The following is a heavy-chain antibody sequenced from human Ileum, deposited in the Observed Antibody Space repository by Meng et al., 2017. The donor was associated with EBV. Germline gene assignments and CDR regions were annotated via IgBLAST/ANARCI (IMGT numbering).Heavy chain of an antibody. CDR3: ARVEVGITSGDY. J-gene: IGHJ4*02. V-gene: IGHV1-18*01. D-gene: IGHD1-26*01. CDR1: GYTFTNYG. CDR2: INAYNGDT. Sequence: QAQLVQSGGEVKKPGXLVKVSCKASGYTFTNYGITWVRQAPGQGLEWMGWINAYNGDTNYAQTLQGRVTMTTDTSTSTAYMELRSLRSDDTAVYYCARVEVGITSGDYWGQGTLVTVSS.